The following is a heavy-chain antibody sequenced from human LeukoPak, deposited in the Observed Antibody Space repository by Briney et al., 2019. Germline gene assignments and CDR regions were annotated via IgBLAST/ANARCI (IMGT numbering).Heavy chain of an antibody. CDR3: AKDRLLDPDVAGTSDY. D-gene: IGHD6-19*01. CDR1: RFTFSSYA. Sequence: PGGSLRLSCPASRFTFSSYAMSWVRQAPGKGLEWVSAISGSGGSTYYADSVKGRFTISRDNSKNTLYLQMNSLRAEDTAVYYCAKDRLLDPDVAGTSDYWGQGTLVTVSS. J-gene: IGHJ4*02. V-gene: IGHV3-23*01. CDR2: ISGSGGST.